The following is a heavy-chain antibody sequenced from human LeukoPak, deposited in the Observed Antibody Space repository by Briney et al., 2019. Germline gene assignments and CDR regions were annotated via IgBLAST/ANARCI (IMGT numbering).Heavy chain of an antibody. V-gene: IGHV3-23*01. Sequence: GGSLRLSCAASGFTFSSYAMSWLRQTPGKGVVWVSTISGSGASTYYAHSVKGRFTVSRHNSKNTLHLQMKSLRAADPAVYYCAQIPFRSGDYHFDYWGQGTLLTASS. D-gene: IGHD3-3*01. J-gene: IGHJ4*02. CDR3: AQIPFRSGDYHFDY. CDR2: ISGSGAST. CDR1: GFTFSSYA.